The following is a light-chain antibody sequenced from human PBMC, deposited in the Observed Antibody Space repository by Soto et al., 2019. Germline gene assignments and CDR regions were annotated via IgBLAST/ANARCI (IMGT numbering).Light chain of an antibody. J-gene: IGLJ7*01. CDR1: SEHSSYA. CDR3: QTWGTGIAV. V-gene: IGLV4-69*01. CDR2: LNSDGSH. Sequence: QSVLTQSPSASASLGASVKLTCTLSSEHSSYAIAWHQQQPEKGPRYLMKLNSDGSHSKGDGIPDRFSGSSSGAERYLTISSLQSEDEADYYCQTWGTGIAVFGAGTQLTVL.